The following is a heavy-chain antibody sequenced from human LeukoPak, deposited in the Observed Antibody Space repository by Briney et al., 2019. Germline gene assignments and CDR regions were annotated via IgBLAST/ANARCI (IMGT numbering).Heavy chain of an antibody. Sequence: PGGSLGLSCAASGFTFSSYGMHWVRQAPGKGLEWVAFIRYDGSNKYYADSVKGRFTISRDNSKNTLYLQMNSLRAEDTAVYYCARDLGINGREDYWGQGTLVTVSS. J-gene: IGHJ4*02. CDR2: IRYDGSNK. CDR3: ARDLGINGREDY. D-gene: IGHD1-20*01. CDR1: GFTFSSYG. V-gene: IGHV3-30*02.